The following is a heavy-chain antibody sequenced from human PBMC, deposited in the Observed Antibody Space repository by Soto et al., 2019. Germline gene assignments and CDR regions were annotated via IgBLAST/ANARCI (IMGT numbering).Heavy chain of an antibody. CDR1: GGSMSSYY. V-gene: IGHV4-59*01. D-gene: IGHD5-12*01. CDR3: ARGEWLATIKPYFAY. Sequence: LSLTCTVSGGSMSSYYWSWIRQSPGKGLEWIGYIYYSGRTNYNPSLKSRVAISLDTSKNQLSLMLSSVTAADTAVYYCARGEWLATIKPYFAYWGQGTLVTVSS. J-gene: IGHJ4*02. CDR2: IYYSGRT.